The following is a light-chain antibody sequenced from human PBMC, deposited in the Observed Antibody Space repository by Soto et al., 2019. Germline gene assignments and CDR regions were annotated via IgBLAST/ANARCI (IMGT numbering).Light chain of an antibody. CDR1: QSVSNNY. CDR3: HQYDNTPQT. J-gene: IGKJ2*01. Sequence: ENWFTPSPGTLSLSPGERATLSCRASQSVSNNYLAWYQQKPGQAPRLLIYGASNRATGIPDRFSGSGSGTDFSLTISRLEPEDFAVYYCHQYDNTPQTFGQGTKVDIK. V-gene: IGKV3-20*01. CDR2: GAS.